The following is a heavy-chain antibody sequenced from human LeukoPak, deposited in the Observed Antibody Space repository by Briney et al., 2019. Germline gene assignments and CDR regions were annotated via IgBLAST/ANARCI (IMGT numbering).Heavy chain of an antibody. V-gene: IGHV3-23*01. CDR1: GFTFSNYA. CDR2: VGGSDGTT. D-gene: IGHD3-10*01. CDR3: ARRNAPYGPFDP. J-gene: IGHJ5*02. Sequence: GGSLRLSCAASGFTFSNYAINWVRQAPGKGLGWVSVVGGSDGTTYYADSVKGRFTISRDNSKNTVYMQMNSLRAEDTAVYYCARRNAPYGPFDPWGQGILVTVSS.